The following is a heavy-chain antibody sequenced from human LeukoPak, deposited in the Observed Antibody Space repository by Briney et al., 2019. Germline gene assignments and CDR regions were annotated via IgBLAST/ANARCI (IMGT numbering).Heavy chain of an antibody. CDR3: ARVERQQLYFDY. Sequence: PGGTLRLSCAASGFTFSSYGMSWVRQAPGKGLEWVSSISSSSSYIYYADSVKGRFTISRDNAKNSLYLQMNSLRAEDTAVYYCARVERQQLYFDYWGQGTLVTVSS. CDR2: ISSSSSYI. J-gene: IGHJ4*02. V-gene: IGHV3-21*01. D-gene: IGHD6-13*01. CDR1: GFTFSSYG.